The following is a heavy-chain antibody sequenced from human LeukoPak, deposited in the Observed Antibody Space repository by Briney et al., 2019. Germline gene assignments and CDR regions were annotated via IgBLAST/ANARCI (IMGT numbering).Heavy chain of an antibody. CDR1: EFIFSGYW. CDR3: ARDGFVGAADY. V-gene: IGHV3-7*01. Sequence: GGSLRLSCAASEFIFSGYWMNWVRQAPGKGLERVDNIKQDGSEKQYVDSVRGRFTISRDNAKKSLYLQMNSLRVEDTAVYYCARDGFVGAADYWGQGTLVTVSS. J-gene: IGHJ4*02. CDR2: IKQDGSEK. D-gene: IGHD6-13*01.